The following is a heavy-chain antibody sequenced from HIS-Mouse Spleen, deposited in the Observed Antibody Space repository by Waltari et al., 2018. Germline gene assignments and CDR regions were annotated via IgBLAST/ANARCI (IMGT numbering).Heavy chain of an antibody. D-gene: IGHD2-2*01. Sequence: QVQLQQWGAGLLKPSETMSLTCAVYGGSFSGYYWSWNRQPPGKGLEWIGEINHSGSTNYNPSLKSRVTISVDTSKNQFSLKLSSVTAADTAVYYCARGEGWCSSTSCYDAFDIWGQGTMVTVSS. CDR2: INHSGST. J-gene: IGHJ3*02. CDR1: GGSFSGYY. V-gene: IGHV4-34*01. CDR3: ARGEGWCSSTSCYDAFDI.